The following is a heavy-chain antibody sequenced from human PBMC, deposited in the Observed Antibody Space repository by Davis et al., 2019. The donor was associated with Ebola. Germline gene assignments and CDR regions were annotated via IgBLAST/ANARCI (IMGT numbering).Heavy chain of an antibody. Sequence: GESLKISCAASGFTFSDYFMAWIRQAPGKGPECISYISGSSTTLYYADSVKGRFTISRDNTRDSVYLQMDSLGVDDTAVYYCATDWGLGYCSTSTCSEVGWGQGTLVTVSS. J-gene: IGHJ4*02. D-gene: IGHD2-2*01. CDR1: GFTFSDYF. CDR3: ATDWGLGYCSTSTCSEVG. V-gene: IGHV3-11*04. CDR2: ISGSSTTL.